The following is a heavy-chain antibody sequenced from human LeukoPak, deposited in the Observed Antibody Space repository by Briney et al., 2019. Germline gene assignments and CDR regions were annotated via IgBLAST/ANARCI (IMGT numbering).Heavy chain of an antibody. CDR1: GGSISSSNW. V-gene: IGHV4-4*02. Sequence: SETLSLTCAVSGGSISSSNWWSWVRPPPGKGLEWIGEIYHSGSTNYNPSLKSRVTISVDTSKNQFSLKLSSVTAADTAVYYCARDLGYYDSSGHFDIWGQGTMVTVSS. CDR3: ARDLGYYDSSGHFDI. J-gene: IGHJ3*02. CDR2: IYHSGST. D-gene: IGHD3-22*01.